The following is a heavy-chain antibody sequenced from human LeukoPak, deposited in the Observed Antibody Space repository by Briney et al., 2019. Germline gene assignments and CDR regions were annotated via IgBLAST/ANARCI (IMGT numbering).Heavy chain of an antibody. CDR1: GFTFSSYD. J-gene: IGHJ3*02. V-gene: IGHV3-48*04. Sequence: GGSLRLSCAASGFTFSSYDMSWVRQAPGKGLEWVSYISSSGSTIYYADSVKGRFTISRDNAKNSLYLQMNSLRAEDTAVYYCARSLYHGSGAFDIWGQGTMVTVSS. D-gene: IGHD3-10*01. CDR2: ISSSGSTI. CDR3: ARSLYHGSGAFDI.